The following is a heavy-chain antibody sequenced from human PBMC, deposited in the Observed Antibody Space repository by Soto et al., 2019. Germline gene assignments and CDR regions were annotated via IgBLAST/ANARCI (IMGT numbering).Heavy chain of an antibody. V-gene: IGHV3-30*18. D-gene: IGHD1-26*01. J-gene: IGHJ4*02. CDR2: ISDDGDKR. Sequence: GGSLRLSCVGSGFTFSNYGMHWVRQPPGKGLEWVALISDDGDKRYYADSVRGRLIISRDNSKVTLYLQMNSLGPDDTAVYFCAKARVRIVGANSFDYWGQGTPVTVSS. CDR1: GFTFSNYG. CDR3: AKARVRIVGANSFDY.